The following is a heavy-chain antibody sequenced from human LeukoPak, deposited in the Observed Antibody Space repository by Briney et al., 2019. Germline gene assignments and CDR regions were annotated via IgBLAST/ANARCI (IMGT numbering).Heavy chain of an antibody. D-gene: IGHD6-6*01. CDR2: IYYTGST. CDR1: GGSISSYY. Sequence: SETLSLTCTVSGGSISSYYWSWIRQPPGEGLEWIGYIYYTGSTNYNPSLTSRVNISVDTSKNQFSLNLASVTAADTAVYYCARWGSIAVARFDYWGQGTLVTVSS. J-gene: IGHJ4*02. CDR3: ARWGSIAVARFDY. V-gene: IGHV4-59*01.